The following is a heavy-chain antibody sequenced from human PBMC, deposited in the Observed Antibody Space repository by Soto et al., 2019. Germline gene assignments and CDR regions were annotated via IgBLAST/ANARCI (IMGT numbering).Heavy chain of an antibody. CDR2: IYYSGST. D-gene: IGHD4-17*01. Sequence: SETLSLTCTVSGGSISSYYWSWIRQPPGKGLEWIGYIYYSGSTRYSPSFQGQVTISADNSISTAYLQWSSLKASDTAMYYCARQDYGGLYYFAYWGQGTLVTVSS. V-gene: IGHV4-59*08. CDR1: GGSISSYY. CDR3: ARQDYGGLYYFAY. J-gene: IGHJ4*02.